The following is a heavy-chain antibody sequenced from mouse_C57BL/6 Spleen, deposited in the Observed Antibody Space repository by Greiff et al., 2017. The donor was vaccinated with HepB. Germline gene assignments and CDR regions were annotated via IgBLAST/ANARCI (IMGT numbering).Heavy chain of an antibody. CDR2: TFYSGIT. D-gene: IGHD1-1*01. CDR3: ARDYYYGSSPYYYAMDY. J-gene: IGHJ4*01. CDR1: GFSINSDCY. V-gene: IGHV3-3*01. Sequence: VQLKESGPSLVRPSQTLSLTCTVTGFSINSDCYWIWIRQFPGNKLEYIGYTFYSGITYYNPSLESRTYITRDTSKNQFSLKLSSVTTEDTATYYCARDYYYGSSPYYYAMDYWGQGTSVTVSS.